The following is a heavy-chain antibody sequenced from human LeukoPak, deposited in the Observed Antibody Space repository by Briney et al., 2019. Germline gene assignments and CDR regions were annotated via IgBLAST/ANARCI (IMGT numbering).Heavy chain of an antibody. CDR1: GFTFSSYG. J-gene: IGHJ4*02. CDR3: AKGPQRVAGYYFDY. Sequence: EGSLRLSCAASGFTFSSYGMHWVRQAPGKGLEWVAVISYDGSNKYYADSVKGRFTISRDNSKNTLYLQMNSLRAEDTAVYYCAKGPQRVAGYYFDYWGQGTLVTVSS. V-gene: IGHV3-30*18. CDR2: ISYDGSNK. D-gene: IGHD6-19*01.